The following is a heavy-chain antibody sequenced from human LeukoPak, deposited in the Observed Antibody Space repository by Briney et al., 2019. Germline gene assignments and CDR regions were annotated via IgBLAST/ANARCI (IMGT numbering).Heavy chain of an antibody. Sequence: PGGSLRLSCAVSGFTVSNTFMNWVRQTPGKGLEWVSVIYGGGNTHYADSVKGRFTISRDNSKNTVFLQMNSLRAEDTAVYYCMRDSAFWGQGTLVTVSS. V-gene: IGHV3-53*01. CDR3: MRDSAF. CDR2: IYGGGNT. J-gene: IGHJ4*02. CDR1: GFTVSNTF.